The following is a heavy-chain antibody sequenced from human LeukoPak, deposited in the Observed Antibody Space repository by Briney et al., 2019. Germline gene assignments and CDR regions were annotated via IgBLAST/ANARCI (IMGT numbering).Heavy chain of an antibody. D-gene: IGHD1-26*01. J-gene: IGHJ6*03. CDR3: ARGSGSYYYYYLDV. Sequence: GGSLRLSCAASGFTVSSNYISWVRQVPGKGLEWVSVIYSGGSTYYADSVKGRFTISRDNSKNTLYLQMNSLRAEDTAVYYCARGSGSYYYYYLDVWGKGTTVTISS. CDR2: IYSGGST. CDR1: GFTVSSNY. V-gene: IGHV3-53*01.